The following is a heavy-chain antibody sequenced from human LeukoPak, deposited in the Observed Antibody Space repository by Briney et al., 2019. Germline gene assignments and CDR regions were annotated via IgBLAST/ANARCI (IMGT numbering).Heavy chain of an antibody. CDR1: GGTFSSYA. CDR3: ARERISIAVPPLDAFDI. D-gene: IGHD6-19*01. CDR2: IIPILGIA. J-gene: IGHJ3*02. Sequence: SVKVSCKASGGTFSSYAISWVRQAPGQGLEWVGRIIPILGIANYAQKFQGRVTITADKSTSTAYMELSSLRSEDTAVYYCARERISIAVPPLDAFDIWGQGTMVTVSS. V-gene: IGHV1-69*04.